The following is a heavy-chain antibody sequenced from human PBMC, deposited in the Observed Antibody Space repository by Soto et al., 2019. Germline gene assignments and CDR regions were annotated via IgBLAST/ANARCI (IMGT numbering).Heavy chain of an antibody. V-gene: IGHV3-30*18. CDR2: ISYDGSNK. CDR1: GFTFSSYG. Sequence: QVQLVESGGGVVQPGRSLRLSCAASGFTFSSYGMHWVRQAPGKGLEWVAVISYDGSNKYYADSVKGRFTISRDNSKNTLNLQMNIRRAEDTAVYYCAKAYGGTDDYWGQGTLVTVSS. J-gene: IGHJ4*02. CDR3: AKAYGGTDDY. D-gene: IGHD4-17*01.